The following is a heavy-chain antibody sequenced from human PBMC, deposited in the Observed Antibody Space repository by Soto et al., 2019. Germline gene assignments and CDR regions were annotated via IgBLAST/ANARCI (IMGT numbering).Heavy chain of an antibody. Sequence: PGGSLRLSCAASGFTFSSYAMSWVHQAPGKGLEWVSAISGSGGSTYYADSVKGRFTISRDNSKNTLYVQMNSLRAEDTAVYYCAKGSGVGGYFFDYWGQGTLVTVSS. CDR2: ISGSGGST. V-gene: IGHV3-23*01. D-gene: IGHD3-10*01. CDR1: GFTFSSYA. CDR3: AKGSGVGGYFFDY. J-gene: IGHJ4*02.